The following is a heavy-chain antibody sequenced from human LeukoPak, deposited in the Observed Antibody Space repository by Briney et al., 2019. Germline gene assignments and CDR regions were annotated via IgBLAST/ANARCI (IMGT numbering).Heavy chain of an antibody. Sequence: SETLSLTCTVSGGSISSYYWSWIRQPPGKGLEWIGYIYYSGSTNHNPSLKSRVTISVDTSKNQFSLKLSSVTAADTAVYYCARVRSIVVVPAAYFDYWGQGTLVTVSS. D-gene: IGHD2-2*01. CDR1: GGSISSYY. CDR2: IYYSGST. CDR3: ARVRSIVVVPAAYFDY. V-gene: IGHV4-59*01. J-gene: IGHJ4*02.